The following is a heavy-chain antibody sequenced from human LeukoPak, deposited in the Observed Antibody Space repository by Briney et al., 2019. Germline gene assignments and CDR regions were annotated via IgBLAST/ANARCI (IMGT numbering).Heavy chain of an antibody. Sequence: ASVKVSCKASGYTFTGYYMHWVRQAPGQGLEWMGWINPNSGGTNYAQKFQGRVTMTRDTSISTAYMELSRLRSDDTAVYYCARDRGPMVRGVIRAHFDYWGQGTLVTVSS. V-gene: IGHV1-2*02. CDR1: GYTFTGYY. CDR3: ARDRGPMVRGVIRAHFDY. D-gene: IGHD3-10*01. CDR2: INPNSGGT. J-gene: IGHJ4*02.